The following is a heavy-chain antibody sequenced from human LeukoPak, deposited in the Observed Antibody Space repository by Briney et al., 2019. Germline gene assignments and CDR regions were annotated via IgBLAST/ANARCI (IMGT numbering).Heavy chain of an antibody. D-gene: IGHD3-10*01. Sequence: PGGSLRLSCAASGFTFSSYGMHWVRQAPGKGLEWVAFIRYDGSNKYYADSVKGRFTISRDNSKNTLYLQMNSLRAEDTAVYYCAKARFYGSGSYLEYFQHWGQGTLVTVSS. V-gene: IGHV3-30*02. CDR1: GFTFSSYG. CDR3: AKARFYGSGSYLEYFQH. J-gene: IGHJ1*01. CDR2: IRYDGSNK.